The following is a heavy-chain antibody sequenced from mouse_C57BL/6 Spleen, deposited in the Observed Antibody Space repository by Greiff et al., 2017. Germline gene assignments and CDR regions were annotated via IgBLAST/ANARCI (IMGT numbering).Heavy chain of an antibody. CDR3: AREDSYYTDYFDY. V-gene: IGHV1-76*01. D-gene: IGHD2-12*01. CDR1: GYTFTDYY. CDR2: IYPGSGNT. Sequence: QVQLQQSGAELVRPGASVKLSCKASGYTFTDYYINWVKQRPGQGLEWIARIYPGSGNTYYNEKFKGKATLTAEKSSSTAYMQLSSLTSEDSAVXFCAREDSYYTDYFDYWGQGTTLTVSS. J-gene: IGHJ2*01.